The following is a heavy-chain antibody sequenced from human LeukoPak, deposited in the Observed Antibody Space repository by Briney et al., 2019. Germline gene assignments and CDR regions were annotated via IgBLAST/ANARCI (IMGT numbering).Heavy chain of an antibody. CDR2: IYADGGT. CDR3: ARLASRSY. D-gene: IGHD6-6*01. CDR1: GFTVSTNF. Sequence: PGGSLRLSCAVSGFTVSTNFMSWVRQAPGKGPEWVSIIYADGGTKYADSVKGRFTISRDTSKNTFSLQMNNLRAEDTAVYYCARLASRSYWGQGTLVAVS. J-gene: IGHJ4*02. V-gene: IGHV3-53*01.